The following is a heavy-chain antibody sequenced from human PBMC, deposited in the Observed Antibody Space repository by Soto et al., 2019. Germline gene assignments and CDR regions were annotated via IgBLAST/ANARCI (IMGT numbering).Heavy chain of an antibody. V-gene: IGHV4-59*01. CDR3: ARMGGTMVRGVRVGFDP. Sequence: SETLSLTCTVSGGSISSYYWSWIRQPPGKGLEWIGYIYYSGSTNYNPSLKSRVTISVDTSKNQFSLKLSSVTAADTAVYYCARMGGTMVRGVRVGFDPWGQGTLVTVSS. CDR1: GGSISSYY. D-gene: IGHD3-10*01. CDR2: IYYSGST. J-gene: IGHJ5*02.